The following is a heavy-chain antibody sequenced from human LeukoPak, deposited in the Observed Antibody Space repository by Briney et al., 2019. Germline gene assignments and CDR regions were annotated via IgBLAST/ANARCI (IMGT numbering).Heavy chain of an antibody. J-gene: IGHJ4*02. CDR3: AKGLRYCSGGSCYSDLSPFDY. Sequence: PGGSLRLSCAASGFTFSSYGMHWVRQAPGKGLEWVAVISYDGSNKYYADSAKGRFTISRDNSKNTLYLQMNSLRAEDTAVYYCAKGLRYCSGGSCYSDLSPFDYWGQGTLVTVSS. V-gene: IGHV3-30*18. CDR1: GFTFSSYG. CDR2: ISYDGSNK. D-gene: IGHD2-15*01.